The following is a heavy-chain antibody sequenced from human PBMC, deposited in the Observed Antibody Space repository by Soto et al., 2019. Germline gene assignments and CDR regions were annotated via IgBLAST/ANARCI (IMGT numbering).Heavy chain of an antibody. V-gene: IGHV5-51*01. Sequence: GESLKISCKGSGFSFTTYWIAWVRQMPGKGLEWMGIIYPGDSDTRYSPSFQGQVTISADKSISTAYLQWSSLKASDTAMHYCARQGCSGGSCYLDYWGQGTLVTVSS. CDR1: GFSFTTYW. CDR3: ARQGCSGGSCYLDY. D-gene: IGHD2-15*01. CDR2: IYPGDSDT. J-gene: IGHJ4*02.